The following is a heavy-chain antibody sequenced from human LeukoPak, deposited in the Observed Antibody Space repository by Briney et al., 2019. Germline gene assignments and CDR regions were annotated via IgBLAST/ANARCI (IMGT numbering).Heavy chain of an antibody. J-gene: IGHJ4*02. Sequence: QSGGPLRLSCAASGFTFSSYEMNWVRQAPGKGLEWVSYISSSGSTIYYADSVKGRFTISRDNAKNSLYLQMNSLRVDDTAVYYCARDAVTGYSSGWYKPFPFDYWGQGSLVTVSS. CDR1: GFTFSSYE. CDR2: ISSSGSTI. D-gene: IGHD6-19*01. CDR3: ARDAVTGYSSGWYKPFPFDY. V-gene: IGHV3-48*03.